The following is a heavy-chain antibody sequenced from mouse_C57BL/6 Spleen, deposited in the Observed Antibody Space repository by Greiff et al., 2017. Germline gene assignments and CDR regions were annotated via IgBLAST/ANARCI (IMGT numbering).Heavy chain of an antibody. V-gene: IGHV1-74*01. CDR2: IHPSDSDT. J-gene: IGHJ2*01. CDR3: AIMDYDY. CDR1: GYTFTSYW. D-gene: IGHD2-4*01. Sequence: VQLQQPGAELVKPGASVKVSCKASGYTFTSYWMHWVKQRPGPGLEWIGRIHPSDSDTNYNQKFKGKATLTVHKSSSTAYVQLSSLTSEDSAVYYCAIMDYDYWGQGTTLTVSS.